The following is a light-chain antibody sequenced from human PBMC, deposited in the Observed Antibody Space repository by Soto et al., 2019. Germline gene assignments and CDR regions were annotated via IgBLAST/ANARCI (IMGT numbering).Light chain of an antibody. CDR2: AAS. Sequence: DIQMTQSPSSLSASVGDRVTITCRASQSISSYLNWYQQKPGKAPKLLIYAASSLQSGVPSRFSGSGSGTDFTHTISSLQPEDFATYYYQQSYSTPWTFGQGTKVEIK. J-gene: IGKJ1*01. CDR3: QQSYSTPWT. CDR1: QSISSY. V-gene: IGKV1-39*01.